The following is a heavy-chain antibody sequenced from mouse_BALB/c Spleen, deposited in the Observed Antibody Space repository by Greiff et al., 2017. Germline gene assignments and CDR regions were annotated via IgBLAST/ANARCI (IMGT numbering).Heavy chain of an antibody. CDR1: GYTFTDYY. D-gene: IGHD2-1*01. J-gene: IGHJ2*01. Sequence: VMLVESGAELASPGASVKLSCKASGYTFTDYYINWVKQRTGQGLEWIGEIYPGSGNTYYNEKFKGKATLTADKSSSTAYMQLSSLTSEDSAVYFCAYGNYDYWGQGTTLTVSS. CDR2: IYPGSGNT. CDR3: AYGNYDY. V-gene: IGHV1-77*01.